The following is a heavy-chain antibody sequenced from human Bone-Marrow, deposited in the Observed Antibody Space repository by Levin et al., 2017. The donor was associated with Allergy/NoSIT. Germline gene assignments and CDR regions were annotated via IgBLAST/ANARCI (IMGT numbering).Heavy chain of an antibody. V-gene: IGHV1-46*01. CDR1: GYSFTSYY. J-gene: IGHJ6*03. CDR2: IDPAGRGP. Sequence: GESLKISCKASGYSFTSYYIHWVRQAPGQGLEWMGIIDPAGRGPTYAPKFQGRVTMTWDTSTTTVHVELSRLRSEDTAVYFCARVAQNADRGRPYFYFMDVWGKGTTVIVSS. D-gene: IGHD1-1*01. CDR3: ARVAQNADRGRPYFYFMDV.